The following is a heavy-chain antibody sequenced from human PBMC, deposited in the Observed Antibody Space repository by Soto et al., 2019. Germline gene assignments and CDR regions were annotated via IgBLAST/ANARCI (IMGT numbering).Heavy chain of an antibody. Sequence: ASVKVSCKASGYTFTSYGISWVRQAPGQGLEWMGWISAYNGNTNYAQKLQGRVTMTTDTSTSTAYMELRSLRSDDTAVYYCARELTRYGDYVLLSYFDYWGQGTLVTVSS. D-gene: IGHD4-17*01. J-gene: IGHJ4*02. V-gene: IGHV1-18*01. CDR1: GYTFTSYG. CDR3: ARELTRYGDYVLLSYFDY. CDR2: ISAYNGNT.